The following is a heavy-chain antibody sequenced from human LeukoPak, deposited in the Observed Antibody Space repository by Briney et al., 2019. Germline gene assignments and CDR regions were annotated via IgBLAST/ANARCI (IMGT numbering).Heavy chain of an antibody. Sequence: GASVKVSCKASGYTFTSYGISWVRQAPGQGLEWMGWISAYNGNTNYAQKLQGRVTMTTDTSTSTAYMELRSLRSDDTAVYYCAICDFWSGYYLFDYWGQGTLVTVSS. CDR2: ISAYNGNT. J-gene: IGHJ4*02. CDR1: GYTFTSYG. D-gene: IGHD3-3*01. CDR3: AICDFWSGYYLFDY. V-gene: IGHV1-18*01.